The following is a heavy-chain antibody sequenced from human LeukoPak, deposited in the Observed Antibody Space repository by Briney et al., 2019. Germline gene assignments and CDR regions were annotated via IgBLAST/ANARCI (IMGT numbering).Heavy chain of an antibody. D-gene: IGHD3-22*01. CDR3: ARKWGYYDSSGYPNNDAFDI. Sequence: SVKVSCKASGGTFSSYAISWVRQAPGQGLEWMGGIIPIFGTANYAQKFQGRVTITTDESTSTAYMELSSLRSEDTAVYYCARKWGYYDSSGYPNNDAFDIWGQGTMVTVSS. V-gene: IGHV1-69*05. J-gene: IGHJ3*02. CDR1: GGTFSSYA. CDR2: IIPIFGTA.